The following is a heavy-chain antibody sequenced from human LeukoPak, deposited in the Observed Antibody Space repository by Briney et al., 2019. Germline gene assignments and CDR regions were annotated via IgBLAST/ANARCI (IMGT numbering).Heavy chain of an antibody. J-gene: IGHJ4*02. V-gene: IGHV3-21*01. CDR2: ISSTSSDI. D-gene: IGHD3-22*01. Sequence: GGSLRLSCAASGFTFNIYTINWVRQAPGKGLEWVSSISSTSSDIHYTDSVKGRFTIFRDNTKNSLYLQMDSLRAEDTAVYYCARRGGDSPGHQGDFDYWGQGTLVTVSS. CDR1: GFTFNIYT. CDR3: ARRGGDSPGHQGDFDY.